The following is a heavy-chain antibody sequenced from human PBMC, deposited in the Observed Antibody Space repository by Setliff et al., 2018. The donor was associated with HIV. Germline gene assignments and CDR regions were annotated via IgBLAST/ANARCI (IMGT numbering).Heavy chain of an antibody. J-gene: IGHJ4*02. Sequence: SVKVSCKASGYTFTGYYIHCLRQAPGQGLQWMGRINPVFGPPNYAKKFQFRLTITADESTNTAYMELSSLKSEDTAVYYCARDPTGGAARFDYWGQGTLVTVSS. CDR2: INPVFGPP. D-gene: IGHD6-6*01. V-gene: IGHV1-69*13. CDR3: ARDPTGGAARFDY. CDR1: GYTFTGYY.